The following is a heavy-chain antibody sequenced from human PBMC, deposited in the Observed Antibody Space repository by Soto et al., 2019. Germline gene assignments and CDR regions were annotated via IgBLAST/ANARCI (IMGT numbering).Heavy chain of an antibody. Sequence: SETLSLTCTVSGGSISSYYWSWIRQPPGKGLEWIGYIYYSGSTNYNPSLKSRITISVDTSKNQLSLKPSSVTAADTAVYYCARVWGGAFDIWGQGTMVTVSS. CDR3: ARVWGGAFDI. CDR1: GGSISSYY. CDR2: IYYSGST. V-gene: IGHV4-59*01. J-gene: IGHJ3*02. D-gene: IGHD3-10*01.